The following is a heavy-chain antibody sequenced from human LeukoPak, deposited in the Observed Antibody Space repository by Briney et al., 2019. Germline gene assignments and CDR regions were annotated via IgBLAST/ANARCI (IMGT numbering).Heavy chain of an antibody. CDR3: ARLYTVAGTGTGY. CDR1: GYTFTSYD. J-gene: IGHJ4*02. CDR2: MNPNSGNT. Sequence: ASVKVSCKASGYTFTSYDINWVRQATGQGLEWMGGMNPNSGNTGYAQKFQGRVTMTRNTSISTAYMELSSLRSEDTAVYYCARLYTVAGTGTGYWGQGTLVTVSS. D-gene: IGHD6-19*01. V-gene: IGHV1-8*01.